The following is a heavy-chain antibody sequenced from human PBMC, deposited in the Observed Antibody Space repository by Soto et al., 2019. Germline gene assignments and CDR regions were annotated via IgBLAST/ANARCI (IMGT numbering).Heavy chain of an antibody. J-gene: IGHJ4*02. V-gene: IGHV4-34*01. CDR3: ARGARVLLWFGELLSHPYFDY. CDR2: INHSGST. Sequence: SETLSLTCAVYGGSFSGYYWSWIRQPPGKGLEWIGEINHSGSTNYNPSLKSRVTISVDTSKNQFSLKLSSVTAADTAVYYCARGARVLLWFGELLSHPYFDYWGQGTLVTVSS. D-gene: IGHD3-10*01. CDR1: GGSFSGYY.